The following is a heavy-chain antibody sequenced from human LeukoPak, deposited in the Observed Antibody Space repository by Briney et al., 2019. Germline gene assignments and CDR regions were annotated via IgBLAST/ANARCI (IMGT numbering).Heavy chain of an antibody. D-gene: IGHD2-15*01. CDR2: IWKCGSNK. V-gene: IGHV3-33*01. CDR1: GFTFSICG. Sequence: PGVPLRLPCGACGFTFSICGMQGVPQATDKGVVWVGDIWKCGSNKYYADAVKGRFTISRDNSKNTLYLQMNSLRTEDMAVYYCARAVGPFDYWGRGTLVTVSS. J-gene: IGHJ4*02. CDR3: ARAVGPFDY.